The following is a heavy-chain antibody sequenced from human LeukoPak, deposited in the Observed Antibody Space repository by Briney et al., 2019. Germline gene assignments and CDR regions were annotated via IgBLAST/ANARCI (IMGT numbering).Heavy chain of an antibody. CDR1: GGSFSGYY. CDR3: ARGGGSGWYGPYMDV. D-gene: IGHD6-19*01. Sequence: SETLSLTCAVYGGSFSGYYWSWIRQPPGKGLEWIGEINHSGSTNYNPSLKSRVTISVDTSKNQFSLKLSSVTAADTAVYYCARGGGSGWYGPYMDVWGKGTTVTVSS. CDR2: INHSGST. V-gene: IGHV4-34*01. J-gene: IGHJ6*03.